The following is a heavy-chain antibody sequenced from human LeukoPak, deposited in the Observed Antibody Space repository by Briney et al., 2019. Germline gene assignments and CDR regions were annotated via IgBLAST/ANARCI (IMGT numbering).Heavy chain of an antibody. CDR1: GGSFSGYY. CDR3: ARGSRLRIVVVPAAIRSNAFDI. Sequence: SETLSLTCAVYGGSFSGYYWSWIRQPPGKGLEWIGEINHSGSTNYNPSLKSRVTISVDTSKNQFSPKLSSVTAADTAVYYCARGSRLRIVVVPAAIRSNAFDIWGQGTMVTVSS. CDR2: INHSGST. D-gene: IGHD2-2*02. J-gene: IGHJ3*02. V-gene: IGHV4-34*01.